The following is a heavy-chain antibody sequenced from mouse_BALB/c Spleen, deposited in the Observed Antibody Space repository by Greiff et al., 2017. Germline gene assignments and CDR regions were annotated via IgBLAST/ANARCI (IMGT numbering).Heavy chain of an antibody. CDR2: ISSGSSTI. CDR3: ARRRYDAMDY. Sequence: EVQLQESGGGLVQPGGSRKLSCAASGFTFSSFGMHWVRQAPEKGLEWVAYISSGSSTIYYADTVKGRFTISRDNPKNTLFLQMTSLRSEDTAMYYCARRRYDAMDYWGQGTSVTVSS. J-gene: IGHJ4*01. V-gene: IGHV5-17*02. CDR1: GFTFSSFG.